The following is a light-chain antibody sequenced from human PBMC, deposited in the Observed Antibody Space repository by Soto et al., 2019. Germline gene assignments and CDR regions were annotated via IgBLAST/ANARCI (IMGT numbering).Light chain of an antibody. J-gene: IGKJ5*01. CDR1: QSVSSY. Sequence: EIVLTQSTATLSLSPVERATLSCIASQSVSSYLAWYQQKPGQAPRLLIYGASTRATGIPARFSGSGSGTEFTLTISSLKSEDFAVYYCQQYNNWLSITFGQGTRLEIK. CDR3: QQYNNWLSIT. CDR2: GAS. V-gene: IGKV3-15*01.